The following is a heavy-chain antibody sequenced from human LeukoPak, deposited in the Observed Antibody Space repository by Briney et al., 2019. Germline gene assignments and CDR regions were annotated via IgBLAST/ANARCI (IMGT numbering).Heavy chain of an antibody. D-gene: IGHD3-10*01. V-gene: IGHV3-30*04. CDR3: ARGGLLWFGELWGDY. CDR2: ISYDGSNK. J-gene: IGHJ4*02. Sequence: PGGSLRLSCAASGFTFSSYAMHWVRQAPGKGLEWVAVISYDGSNKYYADSVKGRFTISRDNSKNTLYLQMNSLRAEDTAVYYCARGGLLWFGELWGDYWGQGTLVTVPS. CDR1: GFTFSSYA.